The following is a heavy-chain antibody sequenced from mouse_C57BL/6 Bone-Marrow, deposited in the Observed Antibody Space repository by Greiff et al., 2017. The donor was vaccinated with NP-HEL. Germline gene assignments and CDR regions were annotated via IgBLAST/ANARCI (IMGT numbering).Heavy chain of an antibody. Sequence: QVQLQQSGAELVRPGASVKLSCKASGYTFTSYWMHWVKQRPIQGLEWIGNIYPADSETHYNQKFKDKATLTVDKSSSTAYMQLSSLTSEDSAVYYCARWHDLAWFAYWGQGTLVTVSA. V-gene: IGHV1-52*01. CDR3: ARWHDLAWFAY. D-gene: IGHD2-3*01. J-gene: IGHJ3*01. CDR2: IYPADSET. CDR1: GYTFTSYW.